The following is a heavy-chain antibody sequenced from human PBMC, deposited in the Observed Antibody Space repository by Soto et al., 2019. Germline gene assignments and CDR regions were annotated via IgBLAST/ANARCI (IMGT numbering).Heavy chain of an antibody. J-gene: IGHJ1*01. CDR3: ALRFRLPTCHSTCHPSDCFQY. V-gene: IGHV2-5*02. D-gene: IGHD2-2*01. Sequence: QITLKESGPTLVKPTQTLTLTCTFSGFSLSTNGVGVGWIRQPPGKALEWLALIYWDDDKRYSPSLNSRLTITTHTSTNHLLLTMTTLYPVHTATYSCALRFRLPTCHSTCHPSDCFQYWGQGTLVTVSS. CDR2: IYWDDDK. CDR1: GFSLSTNGVG.